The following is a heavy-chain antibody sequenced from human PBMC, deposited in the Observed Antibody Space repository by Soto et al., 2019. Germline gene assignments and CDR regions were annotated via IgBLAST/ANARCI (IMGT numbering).Heavy chain of an antibody. V-gene: IGHV1-18*01. CDR2: ISALSSNT. J-gene: IGHJ5*02. Sequence: ASVKGSCEASVYTFSNYCIRGVRPAPAQGLEWMGWISALSSNTNYAQKLQGSLTMTTDTSTRTASMALRSLRSDDTAVYYCARDADILTGSYTSGWLDPWGQGTLSNVPS. D-gene: IGHD3-9*01. CDR3: ARDADILTGSYTSGWLDP. CDR1: VYTFSNYC.